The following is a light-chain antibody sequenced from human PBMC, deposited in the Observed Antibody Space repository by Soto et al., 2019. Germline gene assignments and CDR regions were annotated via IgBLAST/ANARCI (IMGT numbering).Light chain of an antibody. Sequence: EIVMTQSPATLSVSPGEGATLSCRSSQSVSSNLAWYQQKPGQAPRLLIYAASTRATGIPARFSGSGSGTEFTLTISSLQSEDFAFYYCQQYNHWPLFTFGPGTKVDIK. J-gene: IGKJ3*01. V-gene: IGKV3-15*01. CDR1: QSVSSN. CDR2: AAS. CDR3: QQYNHWPLFT.